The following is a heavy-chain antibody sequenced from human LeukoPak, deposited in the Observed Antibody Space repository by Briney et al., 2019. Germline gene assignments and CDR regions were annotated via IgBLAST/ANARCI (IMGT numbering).Heavy chain of an antibody. V-gene: IGHV4-59*01. D-gene: IGHD1-26*01. CDR1: GGSISSYY. J-gene: IGHJ4*02. CDR2: IYYSGST. CDR3: ARSLSGSYYSLGY. Sequence: PSETLSLTCTVSGGSISSYYWSWIRKPPGKGLDWIGYIYYSGSTNYNPSLKSRVTISVDTSKNQFSLKLSSVTAADTAVYYCARSLSGSYYSLGYWGQGTLVTVSS.